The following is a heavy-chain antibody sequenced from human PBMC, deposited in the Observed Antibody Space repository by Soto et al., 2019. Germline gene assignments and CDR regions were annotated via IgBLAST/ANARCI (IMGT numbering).Heavy chain of an antibody. CDR3: ARDESAGSSTSN. Sequence: DVQLVESGGGLVKPGGSLRLSCVASGPTFSTYGMNWIRQTPGKGLECVSSITSSGSYIHYADSVQGRFTVSRDNAKNSMYLQTNSLRVEDTAVYFCARDESAGSSTSNWGQGTLVTVSS. CDR1: GPTFSTYG. V-gene: IGHV3-21*01. D-gene: IGHD2-2*01. J-gene: IGHJ4*02. CDR2: ITSSGSYI.